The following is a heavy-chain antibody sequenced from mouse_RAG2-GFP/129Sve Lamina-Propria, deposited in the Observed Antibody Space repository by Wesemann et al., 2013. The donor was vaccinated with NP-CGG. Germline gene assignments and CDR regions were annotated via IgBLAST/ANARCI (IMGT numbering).Heavy chain of an antibody. V-gene: IGHV8-8*01. J-gene: IGHJ2*01. CDR3: ARRVYYSNYYFDY. Sequence: QVTLKESGPGILQPSQTLSLTCSFSGFSLSTFGMGVGWIRQPSGKGLEWLAHIWWDDDKYYNPALKSRLTISKDTSRNQVFLKITSVDTADTATYYCARRVYYSNYYFDYWGQGHHSHSLL. D-gene: IGHD2-5*01. CDR1: GFSLSTFGMG. CDR2: IWWDDDK.